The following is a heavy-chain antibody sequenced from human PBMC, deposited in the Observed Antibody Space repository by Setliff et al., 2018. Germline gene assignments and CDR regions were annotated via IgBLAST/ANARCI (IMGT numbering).Heavy chain of an antibody. Sequence: PGGSLRLSCAASGFTFSTYEMNWVRQAPGKGLEWVSYISSDGSTVFYADSVKGRFTISRDNAKNSLYLQMNSLRADDMAIYYCARDACPYSSGWLNWFDPWGQGTLVTVSS. CDR2: ISSDGSTV. D-gene: IGHD6-19*01. V-gene: IGHV3-48*03. CDR3: ARDACPYSSGWLNWFDP. J-gene: IGHJ5*02. CDR1: GFTFSTYE.